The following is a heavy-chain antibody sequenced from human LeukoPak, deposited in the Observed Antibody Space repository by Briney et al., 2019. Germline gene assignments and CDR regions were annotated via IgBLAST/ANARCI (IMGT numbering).Heavy chain of an antibody. D-gene: IGHD3-16*02. V-gene: IGHV7-4-1*02. CDR1: GGTFSSYA. J-gene: IGHJ4*02. Sequence: ASVKVSCKASGGTFSSYAISWVRQAPGQGLEWMGWINTNTGNPTYAQGFTGRFVFSLDTSVSTAYLQISSLKAEDTAVYYCARGEWAVWGSYRYTFDYWGQGTLVTVSS. CDR2: INTNTGNP. CDR3: ARGEWAVWGSYRYTFDY.